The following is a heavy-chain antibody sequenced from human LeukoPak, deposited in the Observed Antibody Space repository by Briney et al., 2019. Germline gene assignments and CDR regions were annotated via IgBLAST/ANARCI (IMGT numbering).Heavy chain of an antibody. V-gene: IGHV4-39*01. CDR2: IYYTGST. J-gene: IGHJ4*02. D-gene: IGHD3-10*01. CDR3: ARWFGKTLAGAY. Sequence: PSETLSLTCTVSGGSITSSAYYWGWIRQPPGKGLEWIGTIYYTGSTYYNPSLKSRVTISVDTSKNQFSLKLSSVTATDTAVYYCARWFGKTLAGAYWGEGTLVTVSS. CDR1: GGSITSSAYY.